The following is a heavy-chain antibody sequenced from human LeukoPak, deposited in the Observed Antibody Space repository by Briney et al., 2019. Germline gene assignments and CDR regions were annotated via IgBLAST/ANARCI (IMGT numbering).Heavy chain of an antibody. CDR2: IKNKTDGGTT. CDR3: TTATKSGTYSRGY. CDR1: GFTFSNAW. V-gene: IGHV3-15*01. D-gene: IGHD1-26*01. J-gene: IGHJ4*02. Sequence: GGSLRLSCAASGFTFSNAWMSWVRQAPGKGLEWVGRIKNKTDGGTTDYAAPVKGRFTISRDDSKSTLYLQMNSLKTEDTAVYYCTTATKSGTYSRGYWGQGTLVTVSS.